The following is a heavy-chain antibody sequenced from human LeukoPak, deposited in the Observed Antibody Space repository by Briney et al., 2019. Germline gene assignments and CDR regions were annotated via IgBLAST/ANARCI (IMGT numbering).Heavy chain of an antibody. V-gene: IGHV3-53*01. CDR2: IYSGGST. J-gene: IGHJ6*03. CDR1: GFTVSSNY. CDR3: ARDSWNYVPYYYYYMDV. D-gene: IGHD1-7*01. Sequence: GGSLRLSCAASGFTVSSNYMSWVRQAPGKGLEWVSVIYSGGSTYYADSVKGRFTISRDNSKSTLYLQMNSLRAEDTAVYYCARDSWNYVPYYYYYMDVWGKGTTVTVSS.